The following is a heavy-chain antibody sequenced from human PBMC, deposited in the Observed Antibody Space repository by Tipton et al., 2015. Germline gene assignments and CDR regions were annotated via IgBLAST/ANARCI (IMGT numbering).Heavy chain of an antibody. D-gene: IGHD5-18*01. Sequence: SLRLSCAASGFTLSLYWMHWVRQVPGKGLLWVSRINGDGSISDHADSVKGRFTISRDNARNTLFLQMDNLRVDDTGVYHFVRSIGWGYYPWGQGTHITVSS. CDR3: VRSIGWGYYP. CDR2: INGDGSIS. V-gene: IGHV3-74*01. J-gene: IGHJ5*02. CDR1: GFTLSLYW.